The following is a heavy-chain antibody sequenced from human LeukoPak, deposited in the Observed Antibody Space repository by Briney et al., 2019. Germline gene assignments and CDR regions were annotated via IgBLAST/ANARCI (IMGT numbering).Heavy chain of an antibody. Sequence: GGSLRLSCAASGITFRNYGVHWVRQAPGKGLEWVAVIWYDGSNKDYADSVKGRFTVSRDNSRNTLFLQMNSLRVEDTAVYYCATDRATQYFDYWGQGTLVSVPS. V-gene: IGHV3-33*01. J-gene: IGHJ4*02. CDR1: GITFRNYG. D-gene: IGHD2-15*01. CDR3: ATDRATQYFDY. CDR2: IWYDGSNK.